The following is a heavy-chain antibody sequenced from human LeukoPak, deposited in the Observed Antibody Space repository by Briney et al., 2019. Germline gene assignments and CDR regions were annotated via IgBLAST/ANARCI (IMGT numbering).Heavy chain of an antibody. Sequence: HPGGSLRLSCAASGFTFSSYAMHWVRQAPGKGLEWVAVISYDGSNKYYADSVKGRFTISRDNSKNTLYLQMNSLRAEDTAVYYCARDSGSDKALYYYYYMDVWGKGTTVTVSS. CDR2: ISYDGSNK. V-gene: IGHV3-30-3*01. CDR1: GFTFSSYA. J-gene: IGHJ6*03. D-gene: IGHD1-26*01. CDR3: ARDSGSDKALYYYYYMDV.